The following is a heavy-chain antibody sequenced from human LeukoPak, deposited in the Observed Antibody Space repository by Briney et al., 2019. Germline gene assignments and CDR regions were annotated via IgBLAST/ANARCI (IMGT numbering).Heavy chain of an antibody. CDR1: GGSITNRSYY. CDR2: IYFSGST. D-gene: IGHD5-18*01. V-gene: IGHV4-39*01. CDR3: ARRGGYNFGFDY. J-gene: IGHJ4*02. Sequence: SETLSLTCSVAGGSITNRSYYWGWIRQPPGKGLEWIGDIYFSGSTYYSPSLKSSVTISVDTSKNQFSLRLNSVTAADTAVYFCARRGGYNFGFDYWGQGTLVTVSS.